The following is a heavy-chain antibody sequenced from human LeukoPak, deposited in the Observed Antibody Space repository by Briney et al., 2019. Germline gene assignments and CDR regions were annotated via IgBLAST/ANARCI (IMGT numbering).Heavy chain of an antibody. CDR3: TRSPDSSSTSCYTDYYYYMDV. CDR1: GGTFSSYA. D-gene: IGHD2-2*02. V-gene: IGHV1-69*05. J-gene: IGHJ6*03. CDR2: IIPIFGTA. Sequence: KVSCKASGGTFSSYAISWVRQAPGQGLEWMGQIIPIFGTANYAQTLQSSVTITTDTSTSTAYIELRSLRSEDTAVYDCTRSPDSSSTSCYTDYYYYMDVWGKGTTVTVSS.